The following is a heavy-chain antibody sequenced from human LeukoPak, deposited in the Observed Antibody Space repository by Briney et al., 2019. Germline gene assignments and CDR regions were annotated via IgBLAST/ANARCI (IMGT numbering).Heavy chain of an antibody. CDR2: IYPGDSDT. D-gene: IGHD3-22*01. Sequence: GESLKISCKGSGYSFSSYWIGWVRQMPGKGLEWMGIIYPGDSDTRYSPSFQGQVTISADKSITTAYLQWSSLKASDTAMYYCARRYDSSGYLAAFDYWGQGTLVTVSS. V-gene: IGHV5-51*01. CDR1: GYSFSSYW. J-gene: IGHJ4*02. CDR3: ARRYDSSGYLAAFDY.